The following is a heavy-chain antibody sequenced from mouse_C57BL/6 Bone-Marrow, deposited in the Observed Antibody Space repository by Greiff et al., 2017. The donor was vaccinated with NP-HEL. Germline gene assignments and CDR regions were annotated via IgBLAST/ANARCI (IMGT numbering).Heavy chain of an antibody. D-gene: IGHD1-1*01. CDR3: ARDFFTTVVVHWYFDV. V-gene: IGHV5-4*01. J-gene: IGHJ1*03. CDR1: GFTFSSYA. Sequence: DVQLVESGGGLVKPGGSLKLSCAASGFTFSSYAMSWVRQTPEKRLEWVATISDGGSYTYYPDNVKGRFTISRDNAKNNLYLQMSHLKSEDTAMYYCARDFFTTVVVHWYFDVWGTGTTVTVSS. CDR2: ISDGGSYT.